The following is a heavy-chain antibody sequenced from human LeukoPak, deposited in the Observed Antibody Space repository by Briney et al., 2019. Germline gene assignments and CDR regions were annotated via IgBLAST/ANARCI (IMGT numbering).Heavy chain of an antibody. Sequence: PSETLSLTCAVYGGSFSGYYWSWIRQPPGKGLEWIREINHSGSTNYNPSLKSRVTISVDTSKNQFSLKLSSVTAADTAVYYCARQDWNDDFYWFDPWGQGTLVTVSS. CDR3: ARQDWNDDFYWFDP. V-gene: IGHV4-34*01. CDR2: INHSGST. D-gene: IGHD1-1*01. J-gene: IGHJ5*02. CDR1: GGSFSGYY.